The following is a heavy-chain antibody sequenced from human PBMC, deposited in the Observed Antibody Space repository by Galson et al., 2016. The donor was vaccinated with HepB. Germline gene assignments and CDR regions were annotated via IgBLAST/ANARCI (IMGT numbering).Heavy chain of an antibody. CDR2: IYYSGST. D-gene: IGHD3-3*01. V-gene: IGHV4-39*01. CDR3: ARGRIYDFWSGYYWSSMDV. CDR1: GGSISSSSYY. J-gene: IGHJ6*02. Sequence: ETLSLTCTVSGGSISSSSYYWGWIRQPPGKGLEWIGSIYYSGSTYYNPSLKSRVTISVDTSKNQFSLKLSSVTAADTAVYYCARGRIYDFWSGYYWSSMDVWGQGATVTVSS.